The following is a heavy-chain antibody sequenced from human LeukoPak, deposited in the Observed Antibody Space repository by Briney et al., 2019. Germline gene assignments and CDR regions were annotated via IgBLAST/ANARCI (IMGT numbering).Heavy chain of an antibody. V-gene: IGHV3-23*01. CDR2: ISGSGGST. D-gene: IGHD3-10*01. CDR3: AKDLTTVLWFGELVTNYFDY. J-gene: IGHJ4*02. CDR1: GFTFNNYG. Sequence: TGGSLRLSCAASGFTFNNYGMHWVRQAPGKGLEWVSAISGSGGSTYYVDSVKGRFTISRDNSKNTLYLQMNSLRAEDTAVYYCAKDLTTVLWFGELVTNYFDYWGQGTLVTVSS.